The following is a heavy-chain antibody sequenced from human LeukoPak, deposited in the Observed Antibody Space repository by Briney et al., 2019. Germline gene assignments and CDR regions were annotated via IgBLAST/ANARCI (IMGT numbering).Heavy chain of an antibody. CDR1: GCTFTSSV. CDR3: AADSSGSYSFDP. V-gene: IGHV1-58*02. J-gene: IGHJ5*02. D-gene: IGHD3-22*01. Sequence: GTSVQVSCQGSGCTFTSSVMQGLRPPRAQRLAGIGWSDVGCGNTNYPQKFQERVTITRDMTTSTAYMELSSLRSADTAVYYCAADSSGSYSFDPWGQGTLVTVSS. CDR2: SDVGCGNT.